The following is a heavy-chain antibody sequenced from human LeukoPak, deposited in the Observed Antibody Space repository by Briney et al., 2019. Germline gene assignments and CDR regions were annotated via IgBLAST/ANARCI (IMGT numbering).Heavy chain of an antibody. V-gene: IGHV1-8*01. CDR1: GYTFTSYD. CDR3: ASSSARGIVSGY. J-gene: IGHJ4*02. D-gene: IGHD2-15*01. Sequence: ASVKVSCKASGYTFTSYDINWVRQATGQGLEWMGLMNPKNGHTVYAQKFQGRVTMTRDTSINTAYLELSSLRSEDTAVYYCASSSARGIVSGYWGQGTLVTVSS. CDR2: MNPKNGHT.